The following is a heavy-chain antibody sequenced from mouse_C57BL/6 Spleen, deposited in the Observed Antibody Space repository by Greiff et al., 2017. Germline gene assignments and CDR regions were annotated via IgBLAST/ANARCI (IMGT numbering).Heavy chain of an antibody. Sequence: QVQLQQSGAELVKPGASVKISCKASGYAFSSYWMNWVKQRPGKGLEWIGQIYPGDGDTNYNGKFKGKATLSADKSSSTAYMQLSSLPSEDSAVYFYATYPYYCGSSYHWYFDDWGTGTTVTVSS. CDR1: GYAFSSYW. CDR3: ATYPYYCGSSYHWYFDD. J-gene: IGHJ1*03. CDR2: IYPGDGDT. V-gene: IGHV1-80*01. D-gene: IGHD1-1*01.